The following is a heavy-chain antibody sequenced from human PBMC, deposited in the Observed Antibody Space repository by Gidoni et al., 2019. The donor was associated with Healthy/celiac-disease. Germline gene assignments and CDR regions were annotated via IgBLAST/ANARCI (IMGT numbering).Heavy chain of an antibody. J-gene: IGHJ4*02. Sequence: EVQLLESGGGLVQPGGSLRLSCAASGFTFSSYAMSWVRQAPGKGLEWVSAISGSGGSTYYADSVKGRFTISRDNSKNTLYLQMNSLRAEDTAVYYCAKRVEVLAAAGTPFDYWGQGTLVTVSS. CDR3: AKRVEVLAAAGTPFDY. V-gene: IGHV3-23*01. CDR1: GFTFSSYA. CDR2: ISGSGGST. D-gene: IGHD6-13*01.